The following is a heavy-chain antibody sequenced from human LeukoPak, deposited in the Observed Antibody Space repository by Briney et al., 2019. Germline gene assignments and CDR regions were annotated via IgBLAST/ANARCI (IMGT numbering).Heavy chain of an antibody. V-gene: IGHV4-4*07. J-gene: IGHJ4*02. D-gene: IGHD6-6*01. CDR2: FYNSGNI. CDR1: GDSITSYS. CDR3: ARGIAARSSNFDY. Sequence: SETLSLTCTVSGDSITSYSWSWIRRSAGQGLESIGHFYNSGNINYNPSLKSRVTISVDTSKNQFSLKLNSVTAADTAVYYCARGIAARSSNFDYWGQGTLVTVSS.